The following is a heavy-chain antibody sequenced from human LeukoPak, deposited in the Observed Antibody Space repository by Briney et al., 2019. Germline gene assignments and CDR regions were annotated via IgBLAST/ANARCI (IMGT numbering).Heavy chain of an antibody. CDR3: ARDYLILATNYYFYYGMDV. Sequence: SETLSLTCTVSNGSISSYYWTWIRQPAGKGLEWVGRIYTSGSTNYSPSLKSRVTISVDTSKNQFSLKLSSVTAADTAVYYCARDYLILATNYYFYYGMDVWGKGTTVIVSS. D-gene: IGHD5-12*01. V-gene: IGHV4-4*07. CDR1: NGSISSYY. CDR2: IYTSGST. J-gene: IGHJ6*04.